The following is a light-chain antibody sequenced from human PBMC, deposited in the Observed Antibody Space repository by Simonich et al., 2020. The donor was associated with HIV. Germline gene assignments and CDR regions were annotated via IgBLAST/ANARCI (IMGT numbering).Light chain of an antibody. J-gene: IGLJ2*01. CDR3: SSYTTSSTVV. CDR1: SSDVGDYNY. V-gene: IGLV2-14*03. CDR2: DVS. Sequence: QSDLTQPASVSGSPGQSITISCTGTSSDVGDYNYVSWYQHHPGKAPKLMIKDVSNRPSGVSNRFSGSKSGNTASLTVSGLQAEDEANYYCSSYTTSSTVVFGGGTKLTVL.